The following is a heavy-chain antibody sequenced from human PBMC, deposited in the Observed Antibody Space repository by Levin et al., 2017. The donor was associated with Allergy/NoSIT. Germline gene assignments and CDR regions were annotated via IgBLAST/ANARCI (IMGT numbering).Heavy chain of an antibody. V-gene: IGHV1-69*13. CDR1: GGTFSSYA. J-gene: IGHJ4*02. D-gene: IGHD4-17*01. Sequence: ASVKVSCKASGGTFSSYAISWVRQAPGQGLEWMGGIIPIFGTANYAQKFQGRVTITADESTSTAYMELSSLRSEDTAVYYCARVKPYGDFPYYFDYWGQGTLVTVSS. CDR3: ARVKPYGDFPYYFDY. CDR2: IIPIFGTA.